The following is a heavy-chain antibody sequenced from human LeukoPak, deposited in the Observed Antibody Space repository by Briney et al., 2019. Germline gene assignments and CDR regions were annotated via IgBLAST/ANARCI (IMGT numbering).Heavy chain of an antibody. CDR1: GFTFSDYY. J-gene: IGHJ4*02. V-gene: IGHV3-11*06. D-gene: IGHD4-17*01. CDR2: ISNSGSNT. Sequence: GGSLRLSCAASGFTFSDYYMSWSRQAPGKGLEWVSYISNSGSNTNYLDSVKGRFTISRDNAKNSLYLQMNSLRVEDTAVYYCASGGPVTTYDFDYWGQGTLVTVSS. CDR3: ASGGPVTTYDFDY.